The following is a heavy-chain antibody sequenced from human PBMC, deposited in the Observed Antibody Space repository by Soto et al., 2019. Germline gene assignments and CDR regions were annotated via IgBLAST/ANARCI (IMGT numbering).Heavy chain of an antibody. CDR3: AKDRRKWEVVVAAVLDY. Sequence: GGSLRLSCAASGFTFSSYAMSWVRQAPGKGLEWVSAISGSGGSTYYADSVKGRFTISRDNSKNTLYLQMNSLRAEDTAVYYCAKDRRKWEVVVAAVLDYWGQGTLVTVSS. V-gene: IGHV3-23*01. CDR2: ISGSGGST. J-gene: IGHJ4*02. D-gene: IGHD2-15*01. CDR1: GFTFSSYA.